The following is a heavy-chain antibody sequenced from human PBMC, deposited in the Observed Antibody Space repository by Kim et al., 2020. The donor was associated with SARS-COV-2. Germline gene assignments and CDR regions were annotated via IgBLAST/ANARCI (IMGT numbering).Heavy chain of an antibody. CDR3: ARGPLGDCSGGSCLGDWFDP. CDR1: GGSISSYY. J-gene: IGHJ5*02. CDR2: IYYSGST. V-gene: IGHV4-59*13. Sequence: SETLSLTCTVSGGSISSYYWSWIRQPPGKGLEWIGYIYYSGSTNYNPSLKSRVTISVDTSKNQFSLKLSSVTAADTAVYYCARGPLGDCSGGSCLGDWFDPWGQGTLVTVSS. D-gene: IGHD2-15*01.